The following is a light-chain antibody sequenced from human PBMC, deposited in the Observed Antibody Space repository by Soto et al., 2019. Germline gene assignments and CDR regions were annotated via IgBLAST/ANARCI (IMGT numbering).Light chain of an antibody. CDR1: QTVGSSY. J-gene: IGKJ2*01. V-gene: IGKV3-20*01. Sequence: EIVLTQSPGTLSLSPGERATLSCSASQTVGSSYFGWYQQKPGQAPRLLIYAASSRATGIPDRFSGSGSGTDFTLTIDSLEAEDYAVYFCQQYGSAPYTFGQGTRVDIK. CDR2: AAS. CDR3: QQYGSAPYT.